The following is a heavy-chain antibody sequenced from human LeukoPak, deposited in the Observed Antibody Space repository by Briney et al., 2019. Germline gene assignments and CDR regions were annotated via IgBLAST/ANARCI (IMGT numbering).Heavy chain of an antibody. V-gene: IGHV3-23*01. CDR1: GFTFSSYA. CDR2: ISGSGGST. CDR3: AKGTPYYYGSGSYSFDY. J-gene: IGHJ4*02. Sequence: GGSLRLSCAASGFTFSSYAMSWVRQAPGKGLEWVSVISGSGGSTCYADSVKGRFTISRDNSKNTLYLQMNSLRAEDTAVYYCAKGTPYYYGSGSYSFDYWGQGTLVTVSS. D-gene: IGHD3-10*01.